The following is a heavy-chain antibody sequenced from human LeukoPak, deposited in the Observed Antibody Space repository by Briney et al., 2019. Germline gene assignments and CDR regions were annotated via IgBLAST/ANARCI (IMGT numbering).Heavy chain of an antibody. CDR2: IYSGGST. V-gene: IGHV3-53*01. D-gene: IGHD6-13*01. J-gene: IGHJ4*02. CDR3: ASPPPKGSSWYWYFDY. CDR1: GFTVSSNY. Sequence: PGGSLRLSCVVSGFTVSSNYMSWVRQAPGKGLEWVSVIYSGGSTYYADSVKGRFTISRDNSKNTLYLQMNSLRAEDTAVYYCASPPPKGSSWYWYFDYWGQGTLVTVSS.